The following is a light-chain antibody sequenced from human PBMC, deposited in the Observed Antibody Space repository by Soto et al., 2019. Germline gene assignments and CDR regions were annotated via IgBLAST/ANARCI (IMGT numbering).Light chain of an antibody. V-gene: IGLV2-14*01. J-gene: IGLJ2*01. Sequence: QFSLTQPASVSGSPGQSITISCTGTSSDVGGYDYVCWYQQHPGKAPKLMIYDVSNRPSGVSNRFSGSKSGNTASLTISGLQAEDEADYYCSSYTSSSTLVVFGGGTQLTVL. CDR2: DVS. CDR3: SSYTSSSTLVV. CDR1: SSDVGGYDY.